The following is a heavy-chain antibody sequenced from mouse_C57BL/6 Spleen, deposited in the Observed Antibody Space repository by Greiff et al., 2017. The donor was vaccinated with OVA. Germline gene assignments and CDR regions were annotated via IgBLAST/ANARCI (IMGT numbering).Heavy chain of an antibody. J-gene: IGHJ2*01. D-gene: IGHD3-1*01. CDR1: GFSFNTYA. Sequence: EVKLVESGGGLVQPKGSLKLSCAASGFSFNTYAMNWVRQAPGKGLEWVARIRSKSNNYATYYADSVKDRFTISRDDSESMLYLQMNNLKTEDTAMYYCVRHLRAFDYWGQGTTLTVSS. V-gene: IGHV10-1*01. CDR2: IRSKSNNYAT. CDR3: VRHLRAFDY.